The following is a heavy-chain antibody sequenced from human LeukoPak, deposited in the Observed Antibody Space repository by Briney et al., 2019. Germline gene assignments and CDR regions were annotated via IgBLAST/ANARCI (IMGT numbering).Heavy chain of an antibody. CDR1: GFTVSSNY. J-gene: IGHJ4*02. V-gene: IGHV3-53*01. CDR3: ARDGALNRGWELQFDY. CDR2: IYSGGST. D-gene: IGHD1-26*01. Sequence: GGSLRLSCTVSGFTVSSNYMSWVRQAPGKGLEWVSVIYSGGSTYYADSVKGRFTISRDNSKDTLYLQMNSLRAEDTAVYYCARDGALNRGWELQFDYWGQGTLVTVSS.